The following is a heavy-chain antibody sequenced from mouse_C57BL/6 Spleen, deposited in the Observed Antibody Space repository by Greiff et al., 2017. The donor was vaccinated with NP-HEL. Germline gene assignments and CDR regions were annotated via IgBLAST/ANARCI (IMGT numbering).Heavy chain of an antibody. Sequence: VQLQQSGAELVKAGASVKMSCKASGYTFTSYWMHWVKQRLGQGLEWFAETNPTNGRTYYHEKFKSKATLTVDKSDSTAYMLLSGPTFEDSAVYYCARIKKIVATYFDYWGQGTTLTVSS. CDR3: ARIKKIVATYFDY. J-gene: IGHJ2*01. CDR1: GYTFTSYW. D-gene: IGHD1-1*01. CDR2: TNPTNGRT. V-gene: IGHV1S81*02.